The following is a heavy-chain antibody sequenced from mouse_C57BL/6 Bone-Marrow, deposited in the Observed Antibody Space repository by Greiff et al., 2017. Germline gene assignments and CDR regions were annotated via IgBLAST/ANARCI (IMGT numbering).Heavy chain of an antibody. CDR3: ARRELDYFDV. Sequence: VQLQESGAELVKPGASVKISCKASGYAFSSYWMNWVKQRPGKGLEWIGQIYPGDGDTNYNGKFKGKATLTADKASSTAYMQLSSLTSEDSAVYYCARRELDYFDVWGTGTTVTVSS. CDR2: IYPGDGDT. J-gene: IGHJ1*03. CDR1: GYAFSSYW. V-gene: IGHV1-80*01.